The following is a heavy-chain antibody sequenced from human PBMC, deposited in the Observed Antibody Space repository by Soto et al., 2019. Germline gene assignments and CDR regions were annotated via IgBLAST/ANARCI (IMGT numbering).Heavy chain of an antibody. CDR2: ISGSGGST. CDR1: GFTFSSYA. D-gene: IGHD5-18*01. CDR3: AKGFGGIQLPEDYYYYMDV. J-gene: IGHJ6*03. Sequence: GGSLRLSCAASGFTFSSYAMSWVRQAPGKGLEWVSAISGSGGSTYYADSVKGRFTISRDNSKNTLYLQMNSLRAEDTAVYYCAKGFGGIQLPEDYYYYMDVWGKGTTVTVSS. V-gene: IGHV3-23*01.